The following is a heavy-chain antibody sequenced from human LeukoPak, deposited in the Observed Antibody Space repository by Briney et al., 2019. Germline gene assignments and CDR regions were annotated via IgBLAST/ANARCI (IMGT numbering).Heavy chain of an antibody. CDR2: ISGSGPGI. D-gene: IGHD6-13*01. CDR3: AREVKTASGSWWFDA. V-gene: IGHV3-48*03. CDR1: GFTFGSHE. Sequence: GGSLRLSCAASGFTFGSHEMNWVRQAPGKGLEWVAYISGSGPGIYYADSVKGRFTISRDNAKDSLYLQLNNVRAEDTAVYYCAREVKTASGSWWFDAWGQGTLVTVSS. J-gene: IGHJ5*02.